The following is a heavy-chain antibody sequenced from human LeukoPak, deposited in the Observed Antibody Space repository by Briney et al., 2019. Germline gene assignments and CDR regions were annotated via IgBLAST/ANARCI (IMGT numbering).Heavy chain of an antibody. CDR1: GCTFNDFA. CDR3: ARAKDGTNILDY. J-gene: IGHJ4*02. D-gene: IGHD5-24*01. Sequence: GGSLRLSCAASGCTFNDFAMHWVHQAPGKGLEWVTLISYNGVIKYYADSVKGRFTISRDNSKNTLYLQMDTLRAEDTAVYYCARAKDGTNILDYWGQGTLVTVSS. CDR2: ISYNGVIK. V-gene: IGHV3-30-3*01.